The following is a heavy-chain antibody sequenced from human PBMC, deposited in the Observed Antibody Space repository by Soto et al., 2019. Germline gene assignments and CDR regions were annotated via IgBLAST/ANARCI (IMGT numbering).Heavy chain of an antibody. V-gene: IGHV3-15*01. CDR2: IKSKTDGGTT. CDR3: TTVQLRFLEWLPDYYGMDV. D-gene: IGHD3-3*01. CDR1: VFTFSSYW. Sequence: PGGSLRLSCAATVFTFSSYWMSWVCQAPGKGLEWVGRIKSKTDGGTTDYAAPVKGRFTISRDDSKNTLYLQMNSLKTEDTAVYYCTTVQLRFLEWLPDYYGMDVWGQGTTVTVSS. J-gene: IGHJ6*02.